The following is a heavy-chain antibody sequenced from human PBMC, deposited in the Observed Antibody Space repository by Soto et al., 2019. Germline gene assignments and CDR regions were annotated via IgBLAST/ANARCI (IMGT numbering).Heavy chain of an antibody. CDR1: GFTFSSYA. CDR2: ISYDGSNK. CDR3: ARESYGDYDYYYYYGMDV. V-gene: IGHV3-30-3*01. D-gene: IGHD4-17*01. J-gene: IGHJ6*02. Sequence: QVQLVESGGGVVQPGRSLRLSCAASGFTFSSYAMHWVRQAPGKGLEWVAVISYDGSNKYYADSVKGRFTISRDNSKNALYLQMNSLRADDTAVYYCARESYGDYDYYYYYGMDVWGQGTTVTVSS.